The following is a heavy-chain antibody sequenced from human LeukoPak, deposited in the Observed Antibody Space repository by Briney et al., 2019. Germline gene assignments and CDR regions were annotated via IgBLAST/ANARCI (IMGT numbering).Heavy chain of an antibody. Sequence: PSETLSLTFAVYGGSFSGYYWSWIRQPPGKGLEWIGEINHSGSTNYNPSLKSRVTISVDTSKNQFSLKLSSVTAADTAVYYCARVMGVWGSYRYFDYWGQGTLVTVSS. V-gene: IGHV4-34*01. D-gene: IGHD3-16*02. CDR3: ARVMGVWGSYRYFDY. CDR2: INHSGST. CDR1: GGSFSGYY. J-gene: IGHJ4*02.